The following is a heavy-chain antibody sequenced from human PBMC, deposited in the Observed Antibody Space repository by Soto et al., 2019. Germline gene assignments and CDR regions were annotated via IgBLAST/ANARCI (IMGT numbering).Heavy chain of an antibody. J-gene: IGHJ4*02. D-gene: IGHD6-19*01. V-gene: IGHV3-23*01. CDR2: IGGSGGRP. CDR3: AKIAEAVAGTVYGY. CDR1: GFTFSNYA. Sequence: GGSLRLSCAASGFTFSNYAMGWVRQAPGKGLAWVSSIGGSGGRPHYGDSVQGRFTISRDNSRNTLYLQMNSLRAEDTAVYYCAKIAEAVAGTVYGYWGRGALVTVSS.